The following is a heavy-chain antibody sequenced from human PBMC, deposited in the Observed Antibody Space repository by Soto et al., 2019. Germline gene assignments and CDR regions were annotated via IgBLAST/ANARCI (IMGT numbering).Heavy chain of an antibody. CDR3: ASRYDYGDPDAFDS. D-gene: IGHD4-17*01. Sequence: EVQLVESGGGLVQPGGSLRLSCAASGFTVSSNYMSWVRQAPGKGLEWVSVIYSGGSTYYADSVKGRFTISRDNSKNTLYLQMKSLRAEDTAVYYCASRYDYGDPDAFDSWGQGTMVTVSS. CDR2: IYSGGST. V-gene: IGHV3-66*01. CDR1: GFTVSSNY. J-gene: IGHJ3*02.